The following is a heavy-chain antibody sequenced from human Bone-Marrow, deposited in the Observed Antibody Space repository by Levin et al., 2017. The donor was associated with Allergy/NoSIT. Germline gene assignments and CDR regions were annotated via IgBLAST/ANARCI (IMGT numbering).Heavy chain of an antibody. D-gene: IGHD5-12*01. Sequence: SETLSLTCSVSGDSVRPYYWSWIRQSPGKGLEWIAFFFHGGSTTYNPSLKSRVTISLDTSQNHFSLKLTSVTSADTAVYYCARAGEGYSGYVVAFDLWGQGKMVTVSS. CDR3: ARAGEGYSGYVVAFDL. V-gene: IGHV4-59*02. CDR2: FFHGGST. CDR1: GDSVRPYY. J-gene: IGHJ3*01.